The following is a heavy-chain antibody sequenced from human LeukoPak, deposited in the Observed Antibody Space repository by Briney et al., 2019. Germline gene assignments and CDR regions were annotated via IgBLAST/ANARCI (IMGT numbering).Heavy chain of an antibody. CDR1: GFTFSSYG. CDR2: IRYDGSNK. V-gene: IGHV3-30*02. CDR3: AKDRGVVVIAMIDY. D-gene: IGHD2-21*01. Sequence: GGSLRLSCAASGFTFSSYGMHWVRQAPGKGLEWVAFIRYDGSNKYYADSVKGRFTISRDNSKNTLYLQMNSLRAEDTAVYYCAKDRGVVVIAMIDYWGQGTLVTVSS. J-gene: IGHJ4*02.